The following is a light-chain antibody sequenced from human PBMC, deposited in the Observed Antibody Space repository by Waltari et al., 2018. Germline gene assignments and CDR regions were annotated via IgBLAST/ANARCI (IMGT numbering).Light chain of an antibody. CDR1: SSDVGSYNS. J-gene: IGLJ2*01. Sequence: QSALTQPPSVSGSTGQSVTIPCTGTSSDVGSYNSLYWHQQPPVTAPKLIIYEVSSRPSGVPDRFSASKSGNTASLTISGLQAEDEADYYCSSYTSSSTVVFGGGTKLTVL. V-gene: IGLV2-18*02. CDR3: SSYTSSSTVV. CDR2: EVS.